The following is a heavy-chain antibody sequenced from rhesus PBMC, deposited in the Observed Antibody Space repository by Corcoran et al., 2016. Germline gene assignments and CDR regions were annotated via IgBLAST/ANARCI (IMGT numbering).Heavy chain of an antibody. J-gene: IGHJ4*01. CDR3: GRWRSSRIDY. V-gene: IGHV4-80*01. CDR2: ISDNGGSN. Sequence: QVQLQQSGPGLVKPSETLSLTCAVSGGSFSSDWWPWVRQPPGKGLEWSGEISDNGGSNNYNPSRKSRVTFSKDTSKNQFSLKLTSVTAADTAVYYCGRWRSSRIDYWGQGVLVTVSS. CDR1: GGSFSSDW.